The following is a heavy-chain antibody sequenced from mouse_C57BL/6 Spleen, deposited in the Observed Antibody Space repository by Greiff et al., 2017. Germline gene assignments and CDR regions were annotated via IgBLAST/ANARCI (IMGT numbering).Heavy chain of an antibody. CDR2: IYPGSGST. CDR1: GYTFTSYW. V-gene: IGHV1-55*01. D-gene: IGHD2-4*01. Sequence: QVQLQQPGAELVKPGASVKMSCKASGYTFTSYWITWVKQRPGQGLEWIGDIYPGSGSTNYNEKFKSKATLTVDTSSSTAYMQLSSLTSEDAAVYYCSREGDYDYAMDYWGQGTSVTVSS. CDR3: SREGDYDYAMDY. J-gene: IGHJ4*01.